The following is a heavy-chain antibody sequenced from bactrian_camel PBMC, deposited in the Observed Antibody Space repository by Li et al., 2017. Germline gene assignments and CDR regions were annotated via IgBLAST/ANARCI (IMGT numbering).Heavy chain of an antibody. V-gene: IGHV3-2*01. CDR2: IYADGRKT. CDR1: GERLRPYC. CDR3: AARKWPWLIKLDVPATTAGEWEY. J-gene: IGHJ4*01. Sequence: HVQLVESGGGAVQVGGSLRLACSVSGERLRPYCLGWVRQAPGKGLQWVSSIYADGRKTFYADSVKGRFTISQDNAKNTLYLQMNSLKPEDTAMYYCAARKWPWLIKLDVPATTAGEWEYRGQGTQVTVS. D-gene: IGHD1*01.